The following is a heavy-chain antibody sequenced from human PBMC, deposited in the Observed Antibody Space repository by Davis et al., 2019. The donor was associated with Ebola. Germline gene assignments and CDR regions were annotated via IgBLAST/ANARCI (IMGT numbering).Heavy chain of an antibody. D-gene: IGHD6-19*01. CDR2: INHSGST. V-gene: IGHV4-34*01. CDR1: GGSFSGYY. Sequence: SQTLSLTCAVYGGSFSGYYWSWIRQPPGKGLEWIGEINHSGSTNYNPSLKSRVTISVDTSKNQFSLKLSSVTAADTAVYYCVLWLVPYFDYWGQGTLVTVSS. J-gene: IGHJ4*02. CDR3: VLWLVPYFDY.